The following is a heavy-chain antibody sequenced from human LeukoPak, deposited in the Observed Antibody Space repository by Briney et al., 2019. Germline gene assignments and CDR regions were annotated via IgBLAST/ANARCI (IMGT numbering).Heavy chain of an antibody. CDR3: ATGEGSRSYYYYMDV. Sequence: KPSETLSLTCTVSGGSISNYYWSWIRQPAGKGLEWIGRIYTSGSTNYNPSFKSRVTISVDKSKNQFSLKLSSVTAADTAVYYCATGEGSRSYYYYMDVWGIGTTVTVSS. CDR1: GGSISNYY. J-gene: IGHJ6*03. CDR2: IYTSGST. D-gene: IGHD3-10*01. V-gene: IGHV4-4*07.